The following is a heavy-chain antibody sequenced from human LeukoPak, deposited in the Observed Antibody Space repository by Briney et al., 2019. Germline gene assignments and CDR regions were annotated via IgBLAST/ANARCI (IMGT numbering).Heavy chain of an antibody. V-gene: IGHV3-23*01. CDR3: ARERSIFGVVREYYFDY. J-gene: IGHJ4*02. Sequence: GGSLRLSCAASGFTFSSYAMSWVRQAPGKGLEWVSSISATGGSTYYADSMKGRSTISRDNSKNTLYLQMNSLRAEDTAVYYCARERSIFGVVREYYFDYWGQGTLVTVSS. CDR2: ISATGGST. CDR1: GFTFSSYA. D-gene: IGHD3-3*01.